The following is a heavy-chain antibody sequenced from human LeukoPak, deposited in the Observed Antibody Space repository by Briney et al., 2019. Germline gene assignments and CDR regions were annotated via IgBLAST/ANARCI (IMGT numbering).Heavy chain of an antibody. J-gene: IGHJ4*02. CDR2: IVGSGGST. D-gene: IGHD3-9*01. Sequence: AGASLRLSCAASGFTFSNYAMSWVRQAPGKGLEWVWAIVGSGGSTYYADSVKGRFTISRDNSKNTLFLQMNSLRVEDTALYYCSKWGDYDVLTGYYVSDFWGQGTLVTVSS. CDR3: SKWGDYDVLTGYYVSDF. CDR1: GFTFSNYA. V-gene: IGHV3-23*01.